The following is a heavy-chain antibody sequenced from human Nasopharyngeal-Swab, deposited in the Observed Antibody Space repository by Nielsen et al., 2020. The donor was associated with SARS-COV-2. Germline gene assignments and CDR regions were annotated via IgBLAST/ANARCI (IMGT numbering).Heavy chain of an antibody. CDR2: IIPIFGTA. D-gene: IGHD5-12*01. CDR3: ARGYSGYGYYFDY. Sequence: SVKVSCKASEGTFSSYAISWVRQAPGQGLEWMGGIIPIFGTANYAQKFQGRVTITADESTSTAYMELSSLRSEDTAVYYCARGYSGYGYYFDYWGQGTLVTVSS. V-gene: IGHV1-69*13. J-gene: IGHJ4*02. CDR1: EGTFSSYA.